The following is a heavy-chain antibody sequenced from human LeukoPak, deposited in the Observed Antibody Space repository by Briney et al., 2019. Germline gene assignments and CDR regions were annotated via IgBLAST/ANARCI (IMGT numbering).Heavy chain of an antibody. D-gene: IGHD3-22*01. CDR1: GFTFSSYN. Sequence: PGGSLRLSCAASGFTFSSYNMNWVRQAPGKGLEWVSSISSSSYIYYADSVKGRFTISRDNAKNSLYLQMNSLRAEDTAVYYCARSNYYDSSGYYAPFDFWGQGTLVTVSS. CDR3: ARSNYYDSSGYYAPFDF. CDR2: ISSSSYI. J-gene: IGHJ4*02. V-gene: IGHV3-21*01.